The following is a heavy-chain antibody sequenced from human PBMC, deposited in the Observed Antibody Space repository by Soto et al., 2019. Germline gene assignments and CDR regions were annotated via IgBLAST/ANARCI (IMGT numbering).Heavy chain of an antibody. CDR1: GGSLSSGGYY. CDR2: IFYSGST. D-gene: IGHD1-26*01. J-gene: IGHJ4*02. CDR3: AREPYSGSYIDY. V-gene: IGHV4-31*03. Sequence: SETLSLTCTVSGGSLSSGGYYWTWIRQRPGEGLEWIGYIFYSGSTCYNPSLKSRVTISVDTSKSQVSLKLSSVTAADTAVHYCAREPYSGSYIDYWGQGTLVTVSS.